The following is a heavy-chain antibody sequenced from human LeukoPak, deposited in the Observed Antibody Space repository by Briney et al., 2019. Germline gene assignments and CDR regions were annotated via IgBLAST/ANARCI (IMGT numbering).Heavy chain of an antibody. D-gene: IGHD6-19*01. CDR1: GFTVSSSY. Sequence: LGGSLRLSCAASGFTVSSSYMSWVRQAPGKGLEWVSVILTADTTYYADSVKGRFTICRDNFKNMVYLQMNSLRAEDTAVYFCAREGYSSGWFRLWGQGTLVTVSS. V-gene: IGHV3-53*01. J-gene: IGHJ4*02. CDR3: AREGYSSGWFRL. CDR2: ILTADTT.